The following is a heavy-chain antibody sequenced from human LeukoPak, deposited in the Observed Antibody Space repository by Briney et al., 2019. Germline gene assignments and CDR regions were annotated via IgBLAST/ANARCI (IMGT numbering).Heavy chain of an antibody. CDR2: TSYSEGT. CDR3: AAADWESFYFDS. D-gene: IGHD1-26*01. CDR1: GGSVSRGGYY. Sequence: SETVSLTCTVSGGSVSRGGYYWTWIRQHPGKGLEWIGFTSYSEGTYYNPSLLSRITISVDRSQNQFSLKMRDVTAADTAVYFCAAADWESFYFDSWGQGALVAACS. V-gene: IGHV4-31*03. J-gene: IGHJ4*02.